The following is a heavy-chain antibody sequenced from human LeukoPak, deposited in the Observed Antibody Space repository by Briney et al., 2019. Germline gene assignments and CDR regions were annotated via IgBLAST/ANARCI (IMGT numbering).Heavy chain of an antibody. D-gene: IGHD6-19*01. CDR3: ARAIAVAGIGYYYYMDV. CDR2: IYYSGST. Sequence: PSETLSLTCTVSGGSISSYYWSWIRQPPGKGLEWIGYIYYSGSTNYNPSLKSRVTISVDTSKNQFSLKLSSVTAADTAVYYCARAIAVAGIGYYYYMDVWGKGTTVTVSS. V-gene: IGHV4-59*01. CDR1: GGSISSYY. J-gene: IGHJ6*03.